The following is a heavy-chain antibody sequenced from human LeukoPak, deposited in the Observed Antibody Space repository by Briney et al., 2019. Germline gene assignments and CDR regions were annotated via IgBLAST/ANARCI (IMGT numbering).Heavy chain of an antibody. CDR3: ARDIEWAVTKKYNWFDP. CDR2: IYYSGST. Sequence: SETLSLTCTVSGGSISSSSYYWGWIRQPPGKGLEWIGSIYYSGSTYYNPSLKSRVTISVDTSKNQFSLKLSSVTAADTAVYYCARDIEWAVTKKYNWFDPWGQGTLVTVSS. CDR1: GGSISSSSYY. J-gene: IGHJ5*02. V-gene: IGHV4-39*07. D-gene: IGHD4-17*01.